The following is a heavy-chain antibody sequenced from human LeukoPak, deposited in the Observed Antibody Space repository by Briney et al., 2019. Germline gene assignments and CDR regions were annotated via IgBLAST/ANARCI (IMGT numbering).Heavy chain of an antibody. J-gene: IGHJ6*02. Sequence: SETLFLTCSVSGGPISNYYWSWIRQPPGKGLEWIGSIYYSGSTYYNPSLKSRVTISVDTSKNQFSLKLSSVTAAETAVYYCASTHSSGYYQIWYYYGMDVWGQGTTVTVSS. CDR3: ASTHSSGYYQIWYYYGMDV. V-gene: IGHV4-59*05. CDR1: GGPISNYY. D-gene: IGHD3-22*01. CDR2: IYYSGST.